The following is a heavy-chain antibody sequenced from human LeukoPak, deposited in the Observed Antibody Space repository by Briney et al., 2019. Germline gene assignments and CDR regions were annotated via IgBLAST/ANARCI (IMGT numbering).Heavy chain of an antibody. V-gene: IGHV3-66*02. J-gene: IGHJ4*02. D-gene: IGHD6-13*01. CDR1: GFTVSSNY. CDR2: VYSGGSI. CDR3: VRSSIWYRVSDL. Sequence: GGSLRLTCAASGFTVSSNYMSWVRQAPGKGLEWVSVVYSGGSIYYADSVKGRFTISRDNSKNTLYLQMNSLRAEDTAMYYCVRSSIWYRVSDLWGQGTLVTVSS.